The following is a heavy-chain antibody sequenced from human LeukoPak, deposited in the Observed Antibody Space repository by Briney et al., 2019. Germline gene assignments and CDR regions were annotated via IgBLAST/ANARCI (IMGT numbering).Heavy chain of an antibody. CDR3: ARELYYYGSGKPLPDY. J-gene: IGHJ4*02. CDR1: GFTFRTYW. Sequence: GESLRLSCAASGFTFRTYWMSWVRQAPGKGLVWVSRINSDGSSTSYADSVKGRFTISRDNAKNTLYLQMNSLRAEDTAVYYCARELYYYGSGKPLPDYWGQGTLVTVSS. V-gene: IGHV3-74*01. CDR2: INSDGSST. D-gene: IGHD3-10*01.